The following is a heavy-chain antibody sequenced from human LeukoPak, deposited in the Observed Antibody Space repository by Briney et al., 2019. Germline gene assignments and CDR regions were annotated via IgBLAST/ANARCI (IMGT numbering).Heavy chain of an antibody. CDR1: GASISHYY. V-gene: IGHV4-4*09. J-gene: IGHJ4*02. CDR2: VHTSGGS. D-gene: IGHD1-26*01. CDR3: ARLGSYHDF. Sequence: PSEPLSLACTVSGASISHYYWSWIRQTPEGGVEWMGHVHTSGGSTYYPSLKTRLTMSIDTSRSQLSLKLTSVTAAYTAVYFCARLGSYHDFWGQGALVTVSS.